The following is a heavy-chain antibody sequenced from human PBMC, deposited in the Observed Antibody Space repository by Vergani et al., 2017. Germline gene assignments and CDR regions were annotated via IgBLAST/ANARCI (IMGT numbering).Heavy chain of an antibody. CDR3: ARDHEVRGPFDY. J-gene: IGHJ4*02. Sequence: QVQLQESGPGLVTPSQTLSLTCTVSGGSISSGSYYWSWIRQPAGKGLEWIGRIYTSGSTNYNPSLKSLVTISVETSKNQFSLKLSSVTAADTAVYYCARDHEVRGPFDYWGQGSLVTVSS. V-gene: IGHV4-61*02. CDR1: GGSISSGSYY. CDR2: IYTSGST. D-gene: IGHD3-10*01.